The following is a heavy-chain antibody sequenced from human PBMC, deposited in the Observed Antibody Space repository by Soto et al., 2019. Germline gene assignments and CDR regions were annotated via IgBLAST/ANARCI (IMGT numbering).Heavy chain of an antibody. CDR3: TRHERDSSALHAAHFGY. CDR1: GFTFSGSA. V-gene: IGHV3-73*01. CDR2: IRSKANSYAT. J-gene: IGHJ4*02. D-gene: IGHD3-22*01. Sequence: GGSLRLSCAASGFTFSGSAMHWVRQASGKGLEWVGRIRSKANSYATAYAASVKGRFTISRDDSKNTAYLQMNSLKTEDTAVYYCTRHERDSSALHAAHFGYWGQGTLVTVSS.